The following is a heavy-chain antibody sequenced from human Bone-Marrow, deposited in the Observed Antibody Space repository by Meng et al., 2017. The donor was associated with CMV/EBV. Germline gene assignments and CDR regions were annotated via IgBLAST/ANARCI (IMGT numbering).Heavy chain of an antibody. D-gene: IGHD3-22*01. V-gene: IGHV3-30*04. CDR2: ISFDGTNK. CDR1: GFTFGHYA. J-gene: IGHJ4*02. CDR3: ARDLYDYESSGYFDH. Sequence: GGSLRLSCAASGFTFGHYAIHWVRQAPGKGLEWVAVISFDGTNKYYADSVKGRFTISRDNSKNRLYLQMNSLTPEDTAVYYYARDLYDYESSGYFDHWGLGRLVTVSS.